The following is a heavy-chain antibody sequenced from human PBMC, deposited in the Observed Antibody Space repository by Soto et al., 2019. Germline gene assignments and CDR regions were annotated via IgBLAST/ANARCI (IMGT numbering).Heavy chain of an antibody. D-gene: IGHD3-22*01. CDR3: ARDAIYYDSSGYPSY. Sequence: ESGGGVVQPGRSLRLSCAASGFTFSSYGMHWVRQAPGKGLEWVAVIWYDGSNKYYADSVKGRFTISRDNSKNTLYLQMNSLRAEDTAVYYCARDAIYYDSSGYPSYWGQGTLVTVSS. CDR2: IWYDGSNK. CDR1: GFTFSSYG. V-gene: IGHV3-33*01. J-gene: IGHJ4*02.